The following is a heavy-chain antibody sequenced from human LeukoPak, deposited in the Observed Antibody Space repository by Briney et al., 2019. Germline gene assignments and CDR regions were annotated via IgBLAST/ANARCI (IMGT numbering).Heavy chain of an antibody. CDR1: GNYW. Sequence: PGGSLRLSCAASGNYWMHWVRQAPGKGLVWVSHINSDGSWTSYADSVKRRFTISKDNAKNTVYLQMNSLRAEDTAVYYCARNEYSSSGSGQVDVWGQGTTVTVSS. J-gene: IGHJ6*02. CDR2: INSDGSWT. V-gene: IGHV3-74*01. CDR3: ARNEYSSSGSGQVDV. D-gene: IGHD5-18*01.